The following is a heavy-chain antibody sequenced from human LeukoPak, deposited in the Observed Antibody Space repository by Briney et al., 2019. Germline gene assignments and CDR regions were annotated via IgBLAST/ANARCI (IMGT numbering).Heavy chain of an antibody. V-gene: IGHV1-2*02. Sequence: RASVKVSCTASGYTFTGYYMHWVRQAPGQGLEWMGWINPNSGGTNYAQKFQGRVTMTRDTSISTAYMELSRLRSDDTAVYYCARGYCGGDCYLFDYWGQGTLVTVSS. CDR3: ARGYCGGDCYLFDY. J-gene: IGHJ4*02. D-gene: IGHD2-21*02. CDR2: INPNSGGT. CDR1: GYTFTGYY.